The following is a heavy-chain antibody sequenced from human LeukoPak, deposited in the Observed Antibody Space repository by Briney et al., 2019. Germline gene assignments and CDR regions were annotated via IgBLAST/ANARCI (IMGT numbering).Heavy chain of an antibody. V-gene: IGHV4-4*07. CDR1: GGSINTYY. CDR2: IYSSGST. D-gene: IGHD4-23*01. J-gene: IGHJ4*02. Sequence: SETLSLTCTVSGGSINTYYWSWIRQPAGKGMEWIGRIYSSGSTNYNPSLKSRVSMSVDTSKNQFSLKLTSVTAADTVVYYCARGGKATVVTMWGQGILVTVSS. CDR3: ARGGKATVVTM.